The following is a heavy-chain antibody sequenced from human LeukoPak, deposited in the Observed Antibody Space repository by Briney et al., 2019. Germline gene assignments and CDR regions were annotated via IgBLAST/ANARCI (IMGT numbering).Heavy chain of an antibody. CDR3: ARDSQDCSASTCYFDY. J-gene: IGHJ4*02. CDR2: ISWDSRSA. V-gene: IGHV3-43D*03. D-gene: IGHD2-15*01. CDR1: GFTFDDYA. Sequence: GGSLRLSRAASGFTFDDYAMHWVRQSPGKGLQWVSFISWDSRSAYYADSVKGRFTISRDNNKKSVFLQMNSLSAEDTAFYYCARDSQDCSASTCYFDYWGQGTLVTVSA.